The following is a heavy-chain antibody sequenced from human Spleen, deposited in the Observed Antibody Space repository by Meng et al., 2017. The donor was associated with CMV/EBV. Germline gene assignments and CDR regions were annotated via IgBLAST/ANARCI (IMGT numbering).Heavy chain of an antibody. Sequence: GESLKISCAASGFTFSSFAMRWVRQAPGKGLEWVSSISPGSTYIYYADSLKGRFTISRDSAKNSLYLQMNSLGAEDTAVYYCARSGLAQYFDSWGQGTLVTVSS. CDR2: ISPGSTYI. CDR1: GFTFSSFA. J-gene: IGHJ4*02. V-gene: IGHV3-21*01. D-gene: IGHD6-19*01. CDR3: ARSGLAQYFDS.